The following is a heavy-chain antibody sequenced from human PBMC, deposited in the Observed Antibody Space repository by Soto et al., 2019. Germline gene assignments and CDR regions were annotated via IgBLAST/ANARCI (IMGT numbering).Heavy chain of an antibody. CDR3: ARGGNVVVPAAQPYSFDY. V-gene: IGHV4-34*01. CDR2: INHSGST. D-gene: IGHD2-2*01. J-gene: IGHJ4*02. Sequence: QVQLQQWGAGLLKPSETLSLTCAVYGGSFSGYYWSWIRQPPGKGLEWIGEINHSGSTNYNPSLKSRVTIPVYTSKNQFSLKLSSVTAADTAVYYCARGGNVVVPAAQPYSFDYWGQGTLVTVSS. CDR1: GGSFSGYY.